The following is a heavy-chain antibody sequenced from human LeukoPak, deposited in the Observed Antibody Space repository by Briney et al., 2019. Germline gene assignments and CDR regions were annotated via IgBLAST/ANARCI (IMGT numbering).Heavy chain of an antibody. J-gene: IGHJ4*02. V-gene: IGHV3-30*02. Sequence: TGGSLRLSCAASGFIFSSYGMHWVRQAPGKGLEWVAFIRYDGSNKYYADSVKGRFTISRDNAENSMYLQMNNLRVEDTALYYCAKDIFTMVRGVVDYWGQGTLVTVSS. D-gene: IGHD3-10*01. CDR2: IRYDGSNK. CDR3: AKDIFTMVRGVVDY. CDR1: GFIFSSYG.